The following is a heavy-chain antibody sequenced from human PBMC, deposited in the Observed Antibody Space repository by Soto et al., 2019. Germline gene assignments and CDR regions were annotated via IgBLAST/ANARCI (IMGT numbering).Heavy chain of an antibody. J-gene: IGHJ4*02. CDR1: GFTFSSNA. CDR3: ARAPHYTGWGYFDY. CDR2: IWSDGSKQ. Sequence: QVQLMESGGGVVQPGRSLRLSCAASGFTFSSNAIHWVRQAPGKGLEWVAIIWSDGSKQFYAESVKGRFTISRDNSKNSLYLQIDSLRVEDTAVYYCARAPHYTGWGYFDYWGQGALVTVSS. V-gene: IGHV3-33*01. D-gene: IGHD6-19*01.